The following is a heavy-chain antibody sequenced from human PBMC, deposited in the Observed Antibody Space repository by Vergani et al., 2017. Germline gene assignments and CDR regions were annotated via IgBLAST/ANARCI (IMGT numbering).Heavy chain of an antibody. CDR1: GYTFTNYD. CDR3: ARGLSGYCSGDKCYIHPWFDS. D-gene: IGHD2-15*01. V-gene: IGHV1-8*03. J-gene: IGHJ5*01. Sequence: QVQLVQSGAEVKKPGASVKVSCKASGYTFTNYDINWVRRATGQGLEWMGWMNPISGNTGFAQKFRGRVTITRDTSISTAYMVLSSLRSEDTAIYYCARGLSGYCSGDKCYIHPWFDSWGPGTLVTVSS. CDR2: MNPISGNT.